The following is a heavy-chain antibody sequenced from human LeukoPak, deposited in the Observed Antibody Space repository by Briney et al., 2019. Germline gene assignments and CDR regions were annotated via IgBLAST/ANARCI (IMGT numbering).Heavy chain of an antibody. CDR3: ARQSRDGTDY. CDR2: INHSGST. CDR1: GGSLSGYY. V-gene: IGHV4-34*01. Sequence: SETLSLTCDAYGGSLSGYYWSWIRQPPGKGLEWIGEINHSGSTNYNPSLKSRVTISVDTSKNQFSLKLSSVTAADTAVYYCARQSRDGTDYWGQGTLVTVSS. J-gene: IGHJ4*02. D-gene: IGHD5-24*01.